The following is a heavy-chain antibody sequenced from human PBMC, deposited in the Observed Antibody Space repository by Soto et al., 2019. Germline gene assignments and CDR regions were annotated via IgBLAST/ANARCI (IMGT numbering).Heavy chain of an antibody. V-gene: IGHV1-2*02. J-gene: IGHJ4*02. Sequence: QVQLVQSGTEVKKPGASVKVSCKASGYMFTGNYMHWVRQAPGQGLEYMGWINPNSGATNYAQKFQGRVTMTWDTSISTAYVELSRLRSDDTAVYYSAPPYPDSSGYFDHWGQGTLVTVSS. CDR2: INPNSGAT. CDR3: APPYPDSSGYFDH. CDR1: GYMFTGNY. D-gene: IGHD3-22*01.